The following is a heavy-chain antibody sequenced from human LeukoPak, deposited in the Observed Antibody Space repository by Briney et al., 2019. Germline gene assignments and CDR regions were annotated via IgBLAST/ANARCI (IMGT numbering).Heavy chain of an antibody. V-gene: IGHV3-23*01. Sequence: PGGSLRLSCAASGFTVSSNYMSWVRQAPGKGLEWVSAISGSGGSTYYADSVKGRFTISRDNSKNTLYLQMNSLRAEDTAIYYCATAGFPGCSSTSCITDYWGQGTLVTVSS. CDR1: GFTVSSNY. CDR2: ISGSGGST. J-gene: IGHJ4*02. D-gene: IGHD2-2*01. CDR3: ATAGFPGCSSTSCITDY.